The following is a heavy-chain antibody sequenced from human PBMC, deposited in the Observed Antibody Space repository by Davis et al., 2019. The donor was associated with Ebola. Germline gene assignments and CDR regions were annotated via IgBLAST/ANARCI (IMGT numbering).Heavy chain of an antibody. D-gene: IGHD5-18*01. CDR1: GFTFSSYN. CDR3: AREWIYSYGSDGMDV. Sequence: GESLKISCAASGFTFSSYNMNWVRQAPGKGLEWVSSISSSSSYIYYADSVKGRFTISRDNAKNSLYLQMNSLRAEDTAVYYCAREWIYSYGSDGMDVWGRGTLVTVSS. J-gene: IGHJ2*01. CDR2: ISSSSSYI. V-gene: IGHV3-21*01.